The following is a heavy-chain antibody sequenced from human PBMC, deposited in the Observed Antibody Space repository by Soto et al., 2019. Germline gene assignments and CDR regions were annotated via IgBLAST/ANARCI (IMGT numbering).Heavy chain of an antibody. CDR3: ARGGLRITMVRGVIIPYLYYFDY. D-gene: IGHD3-10*01. CDR1: GFTFSSYG. V-gene: IGHV3-33*01. CDR2: IWYDGSNK. J-gene: IGHJ4*02. Sequence: GGSLRLSCAASGFTFSSYGMHWVRQAPGKGLEWVAVIWYDGSNKYYADSVKGRFTISRDNSKNTLYLQMNSLRAEDTAVYYCARGGLRITMVRGVIIPYLYYFDYWGQGTLVTVSS.